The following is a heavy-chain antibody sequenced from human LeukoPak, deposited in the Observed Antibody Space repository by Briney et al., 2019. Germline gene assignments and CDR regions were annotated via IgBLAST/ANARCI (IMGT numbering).Heavy chain of an antibody. J-gene: IGHJ4*02. V-gene: IGHV3-33*01. CDR1: GFTFSSYG. CDR3: ARSQSSSWYGLDY. D-gene: IGHD6-13*01. Sequence: GGSLRLSCAASGFTFSSYGMHWVRQAPGKGLEWVAVIWFDGSNKYYADSVQGRFTISRDNSKNTLYLQMNSLRAEDTAVYYCARSQSSSWYGLDYWGQGTLVTVSS. CDR2: IWFDGSNK.